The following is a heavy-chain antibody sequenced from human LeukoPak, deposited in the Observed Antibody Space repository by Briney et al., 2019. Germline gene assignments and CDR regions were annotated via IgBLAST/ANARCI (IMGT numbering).Heavy chain of an antibody. J-gene: IGHJ4*02. Sequence: ASVKVSCKGSGYTFTSYAMHWVRQAPGQRLEWMGWINAGNGNTKYSQKFQGRVTITRDTSASTAYMELSSLRSEDTAVYYCARVVRGYSYGTFDYWGQGTLVTVSS. V-gene: IGHV1-3*01. CDR2: INAGNGNT. CDR3: ARVVRGYSYGTFDY. CDR1: GYTFTSYA. D-gene: IGHD5-18*01.